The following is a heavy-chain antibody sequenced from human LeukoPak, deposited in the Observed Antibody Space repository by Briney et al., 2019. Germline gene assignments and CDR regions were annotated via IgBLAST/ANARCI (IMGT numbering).Heavy chain of an antibody. Sequence: RPGGSLRLSCAASGFSFDDYGMTWVRQAPGKGLEWVCGINWNGGSTSYADSVKGRFTISRDNARGSLSLQMNSLRAEDTAFYYCARFFGQYERGSPEYWGQGTLVTVSS. J-gene: IGHJ4*02. V-gene: IGHV3-20*04. CDR2: INWNGGST. CDR3: ARFFGQYERGSPEY. CDR1: GFSFDDYG. D-gene: IGHD4-11*01.